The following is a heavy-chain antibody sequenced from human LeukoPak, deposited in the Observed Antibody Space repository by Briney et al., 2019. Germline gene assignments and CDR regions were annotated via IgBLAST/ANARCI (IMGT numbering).Heavy chain of an antibody. Sequence: GGSLRLSCAACGFTFSSYWMHWVRQAPGKGLVGVSRINSDGSTTKYADSVKGRFTISRDNGKNTLYLQMNSLRAEDTAVYYCARERYSDWFDPWGQGTLVTVSS. D-gene: IGHD3-9*01. CDR1: GFTFSSYW. V-gene: IGHV3-74*01. CDR2: INSDGSTT. CDR3: ARERYSDWFDP. J-gene: IGHJ5*02.